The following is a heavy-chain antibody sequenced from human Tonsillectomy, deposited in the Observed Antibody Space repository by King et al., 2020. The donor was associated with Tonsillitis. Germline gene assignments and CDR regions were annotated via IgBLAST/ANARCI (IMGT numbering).Heavy chain of an antibody. CDR2: INHSGST. Sequence: VQLQQWGAGLLKPSETLSLTCAVYGGSFSGYYWSWIRQPPGKGLEWIGEINHSGSTNYNPSLKSRVTISVDTSKNQFSLKLSSVTAADTAVYYCAGDRVLTGYYKRGDYWGQGTLVTVSS. V-gene: IGHV4-34*01. CDR1: GGSFSGYY. CDR3: AGDRVLTGYYKRGDY. D-gene: IGHD3-9*01. J-gene: IGHJ4*02.